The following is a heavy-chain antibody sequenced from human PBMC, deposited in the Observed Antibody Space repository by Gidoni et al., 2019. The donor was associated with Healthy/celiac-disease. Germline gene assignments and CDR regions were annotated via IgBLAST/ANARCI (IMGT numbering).Heavy chain of an antibody. V-gene: IGHV3-23*01. J-gene: IGHJ4*02. CDR1: GFTFNRSP. Sequence: EVQLLESGGGLVQPGGSLSLSCDAAGFTFNRSPMSWVRQAPGKGLEWVSAISGSGGNTYYADSVKGRFTISRDNSKNTLYLQLNSLRAEDTAVYYCAKDGGIAAAGSYLPYDYWGQGTLVTVSS. CDR3: AKDGGIAAAGSYLPYDY. CDR2: ISGSGGNT. D-gene: IGHD6-13*01.